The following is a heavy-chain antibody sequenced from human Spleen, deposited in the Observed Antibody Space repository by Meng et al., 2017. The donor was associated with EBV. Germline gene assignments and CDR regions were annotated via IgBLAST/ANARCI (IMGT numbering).Heavy chain of an antibody. J-gene: IGHJ4*02. V-gene: IGHV4-34*01. D-gene: IGHD3-22*01. CDR2: INHGGRT. CDR3: ARGRSNISMIVLVITSSHYYFDS. CDR1: SGSFRDHY. Sequence: HVQPLSWCTHLLNPSGTLSPTCAVYSGSFRDHYWSSIRQPPGKGLEWIGEINHGGRTNYNPSLKSRVTILVDTSKNQFSLKLSSMTAADTAVYYCARGRSNISMIVLVITSSHYYFDSWGQGTLVTVSS.